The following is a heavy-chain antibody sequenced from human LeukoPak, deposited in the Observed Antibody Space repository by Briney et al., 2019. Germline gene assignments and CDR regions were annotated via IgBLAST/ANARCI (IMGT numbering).Heavy chain of an antibody. V-gene: IGHV3-7*03. J-gene: IGHJ4*02. CDR2: TREDGSEK. Sequence: GGSLRLSCTASGFTFSTYWMSWVRQAPGKGLEWVANTREDGSEKYYVDSVKGRFTISRDNSRNTLYLQMNSLRAEDTAVYYCAKTMGAIDHDYWGQGTLVTVSS. D-gene: IGHD1-26*01. CDR3: AKTMGAIDHDY. CDR1: GFTFSTYW.